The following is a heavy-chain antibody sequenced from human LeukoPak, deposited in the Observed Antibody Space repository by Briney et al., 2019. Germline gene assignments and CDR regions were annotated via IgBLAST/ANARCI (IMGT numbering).Heavy chain of an antibody. V-gene: IGHV3-23*01. CDR2: ISGSGGST. J-gene: IGHJ2*01. Sequence: PGGSLRLSCAASGFTFSSYGMSWVRQAPGKGLEWVSAISGSGGSTYYADSVKGRFTISRDNSKNILYLQMNSLRAEDTAVYYCAKLPYYDSSGNTLGPWYFDLWGRGTLVTVSS. CDR3: AKLPYYDSSGNTLGPWYFDL. D-gene: IGHD3-22*01. CDR1: GFTFSSYG.